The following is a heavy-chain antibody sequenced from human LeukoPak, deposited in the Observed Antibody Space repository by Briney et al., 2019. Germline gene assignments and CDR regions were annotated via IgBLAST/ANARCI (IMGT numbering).Heavy chain of an antibody. D-gene: IGHD2-15*01. V-gene: IGHV3-23*01. CDR3: AKGPRYCTSGICNSWVAY. J-gene: IGHJ4*02. CDR1: VVTLSEHA. CDR2: IGGGGGST. Sequence: GGSLRLSCSLSVVTLSEHAMSRVSQAPGKGLEWVSTIGGGGGSTDYTDSVKGRFTISRDNSKNTLYLQMNSLGAEDTAVYYCAKGPRYCTSGICNSWVAYWGQGTLVTVSS.